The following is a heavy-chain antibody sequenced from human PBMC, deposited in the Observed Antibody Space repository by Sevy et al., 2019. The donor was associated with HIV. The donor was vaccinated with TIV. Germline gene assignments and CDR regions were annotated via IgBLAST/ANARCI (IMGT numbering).Heavy chain of an antibody. CDR2: TYYRSKWDE. V-gene: IGHV6-1*01. Sequence: QSQTLSLTCAISGDSVSKNSVTWNWIRQSPSRGLEWLGRTYYRSKWDEDYAVSVKSRITIKPDTYKNQFSLQLNLVTPEDTAVYYCARHHNAFDVWGQGTLVTVSS. CDR3: ARHHNAFDV. J-gene: IGHJ3*01. CDR1: GDSVSKNSVT.